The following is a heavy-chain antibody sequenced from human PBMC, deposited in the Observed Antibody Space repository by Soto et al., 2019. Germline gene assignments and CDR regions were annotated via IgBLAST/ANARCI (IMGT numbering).Heavy chain of an antibody. D-gene: IGHD1-26*01. CDR3: ARTVGATRSPYYYGMDV. CDR1: GFTFSDYY. Sequence: QVQLVESGGGLVKPGGSLRLSCAASGFTFSDYYMSWIRQAPGKGLEWVSYISSSSSYTNYADSVKGRFTISGDNAKNSLYLQMNSLRAEDTAVYYCARTVGATRSPYYYGMDVWGQGTTVTVSS. V-gene: IGHV3-11*06. CDR2: ISSSSSYT. J-gene: IGHJ6*02.